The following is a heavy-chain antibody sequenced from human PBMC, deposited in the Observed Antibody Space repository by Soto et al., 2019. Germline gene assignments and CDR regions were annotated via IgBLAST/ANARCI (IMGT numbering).Heavy chain of an antibody. J-gene: IGHJ4*02. CDR3: AHGTTYFDVLAGLDV. CDR1: GFSLSTSGVG. CDR2: IYWADDK. V-gene: IGHV2-5*02. Sequence: QITLKVSGPPLVKPTQTLTLTCTFSGFSLSTSGVGVGGIRQPPGKALEWLALIYWADDKRYSPSLKSRLTITKDTSKNQVVLTTTNMDPVDTATFYCAHGTTYFDVLAGLDVWGQGNLVTVSS. D-gene: IGHD3-9*01.